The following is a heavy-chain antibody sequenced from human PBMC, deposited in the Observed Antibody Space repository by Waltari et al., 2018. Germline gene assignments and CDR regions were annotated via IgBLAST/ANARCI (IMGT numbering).Heavy chain of an antibody. CDR3: ARPVVDGDFGIHFDY. CDR2: FFFSGNT. V-gene: IGHV4-39*01. D-gene: IGHD4-17*01. J-gene: IGHJ4*02. CDR1: GASVSSRDYH. Sequence: QLQLQESGPGLVTPSETLSLTCSVSGASVSSRDYHWGWIRQPPGKGLEWIGHFFFSGNTYYNPSLKSRVTISADAPKNQFSLKVNFVTAADTAVYFCARPVVDGDFGIHFDYWGQGILVTVAS.